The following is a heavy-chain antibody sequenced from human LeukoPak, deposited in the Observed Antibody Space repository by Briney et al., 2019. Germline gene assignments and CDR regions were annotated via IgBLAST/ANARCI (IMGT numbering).Heavy chain of an antibody. CDR2: ISGSGGST. CDR3: AKDRRWASSGWLPQYYFDY. V-gene: IGHV3-23*01. D-gene: IGHD6-19*01. CDR1: GFTVSSNY. Sequence: PGGSLRLSCAASGFTVSSNYMSWVRQAPGKGLEWVSAISGSGGSTYYADSVKGRFTISRDNSKNTLYLQMNSLRAEDTAVYYWAKDRRWASSGWLPQYYFDYWGQGTLVTVSS. J-gene: IGHJ4*02.